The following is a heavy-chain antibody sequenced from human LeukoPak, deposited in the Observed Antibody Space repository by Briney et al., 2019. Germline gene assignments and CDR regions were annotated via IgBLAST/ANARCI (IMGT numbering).Heavy chain of an antibody. CDR1: GFTFSSYA. CDR2: ISHDESNK. Sequence: GRSLRLSCAASGFTFSSYAMHWVRQAPGKGLEWVALISHDESNKYYADSVKGRFTISRDNSKNTLYLQMNSLRDEDTAVYYCAREGITIFGVVTRYYFDYWGQGTLVTVSS. J-gene: IGHJ4*02. V-gene: IGHV3-30-3*01. D-gene: IGHD3-3*01. CDR3: AREGITIFGVVTRYYFDY.